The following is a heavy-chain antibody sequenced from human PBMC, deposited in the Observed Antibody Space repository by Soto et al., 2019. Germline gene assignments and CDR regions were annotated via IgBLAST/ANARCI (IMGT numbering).Heavy chain of an antibody. CDR1: GGTFSSYA. Sequence: SVKVSCKASGGTFSSYAISWVRQAPGQGLEWMGGIIPIFGTANCAQKFQGRVTITADESTSTAYMELSSLRSEDTAVYYCARGHGLRYFDWLLDYWGQGXLVTVSS. J-gene: IGHJ4*02. D-gene: IGHD3-9*01. CDR2: IIPIFGTA. V-gene: IGHV1-69*13. CDR3: ARGHGLRYFDWLLDY.